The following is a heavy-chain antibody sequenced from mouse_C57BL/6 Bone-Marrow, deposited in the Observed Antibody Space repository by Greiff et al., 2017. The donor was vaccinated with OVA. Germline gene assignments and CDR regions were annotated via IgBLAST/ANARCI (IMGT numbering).Heavy chain of an antibody. CDR2: IWRGGST. D-gene: IGHD1-1*01. CDR3: AKNPEYYGSSYVDAMDY. Sequence: QVQLKQSGPGLVQPSQCLSITCTVSGFSLTSYGVHWVRQSPGKGLEWLGVIWRGGSTDYNAAFMSRLSITKDNSKSQVFFKMNSLQADDTAIYYCAKNPEYYGSSYVDAMDYWGQGTSVTVSS. CDR1: GFSLTSYG. J-gene: IGHJ4*01. V-gene: IGHV2-5*01.